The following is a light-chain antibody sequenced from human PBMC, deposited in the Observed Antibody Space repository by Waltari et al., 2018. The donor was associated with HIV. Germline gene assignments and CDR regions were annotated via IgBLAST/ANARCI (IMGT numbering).Light chain of an antibody. CDR1: SGHSSYA. Sequence: QVVLTQSPSASASLGASVKLTCTLSSGHSSYAIAWHRQKEKKGGRYWRKLKRDGSNTKGDGIPDRVAGSSSGADRYRTIASLQSEDEADYYCQTWDTGTRVFGGGTKLTVL. CDR3: QTWDTGTRV. J-gene: IGLJ2*01. CDR2: LKRDGSN. V-gene: IGLV4-69*01.